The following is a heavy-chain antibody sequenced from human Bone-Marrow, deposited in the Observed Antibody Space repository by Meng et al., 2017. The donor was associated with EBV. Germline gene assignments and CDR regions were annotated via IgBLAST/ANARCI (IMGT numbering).Heavy chain of an antibody. CDR2: IYWDDET. CDR1: GFSLSTSGMG. J-gene: IGHJ4*02. Sequence: QHPLKESGPTVINPTQTLTLTCTFSGFSLSTSGMGVAWIRQPPGKALEWLALIYWDDETRYSPALKNRLTVTKDSSKNQVVFRMANLDPADTATYYCAHRRSDSGWFGYWGQGTLVTVSS. D-gene: IGHD6-19*01. CDR3: AHRRSDSGWFGY. V-gene: IGHV2-5*02.